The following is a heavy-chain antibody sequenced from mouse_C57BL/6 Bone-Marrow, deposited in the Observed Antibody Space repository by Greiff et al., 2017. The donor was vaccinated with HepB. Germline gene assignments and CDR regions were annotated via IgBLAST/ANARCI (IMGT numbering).Heavy chain of an antibody. CDR2: ISSGSSTI. V-gene: IGHV5-17*01. D-gene: IGHD4-1*01. CDR1: GFTFSDYG. Sequence: EVKVVESGGGLVKPGGSLKLSCAASGFTFSDYGMHWVRQAPEKGLEWVAYISSGSSTIYYADKVKGRFTISRDNAKNTLFLQMTSLRSEDTAMYYCAREGLGRIGYFDVWGTGTTVTVSS. J-gene: IGHJ1*03. CDR3: AREGLGRIGYFDV.